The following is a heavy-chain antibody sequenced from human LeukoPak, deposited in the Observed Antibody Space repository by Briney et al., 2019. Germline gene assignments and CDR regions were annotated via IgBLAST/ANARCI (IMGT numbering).Heavy chain of an antibody. CDR2: IISISSYI. D-gene: IGHD1-14*01. J-gene: IGHJ1*01. V-gene: IGHV3-21*01. Sequence: GGSLRLSCAACGFTFSSYSMLGVRQARGEGGEGVSSIISISSYIYYADSVKGRFTISRDNAKNSLYLQMNRLRAEDTAVYHCARSPWEPVLEVYFQHWGQGTLVTVSS. CDR3: ARSPWEPVLEVYFQH. CDR1: GFTFSSYS.